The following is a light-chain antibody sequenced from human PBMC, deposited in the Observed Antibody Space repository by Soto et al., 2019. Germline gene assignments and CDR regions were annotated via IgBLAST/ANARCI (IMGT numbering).Light chain of an antibody. J-gene: IGKJ5*01. CDR2: DAS. Sequence: EIVLTQSPATMSLSPGERATLSCRASQSVSSYLAWYQQKPGQAPRVLIYDASNRATGIQASFSGSGSGTDSTLTISSLEPEDFAVYYCQQRSNWPTCGQGTRLEIK. CDR3: QQRSNWPT. V-gene: IGKV3-11*01. CDR1: QSVSSY.